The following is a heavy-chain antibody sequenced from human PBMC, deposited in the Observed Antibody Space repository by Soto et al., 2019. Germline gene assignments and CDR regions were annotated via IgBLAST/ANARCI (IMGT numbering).Heavy chain of an antibody. CDR2: IYYSGIT. CDR3: ARWDCYNLNYYFDY. Sequence: VQLQESGPGLVKPSQTLSLTCTVSGGSISSGGYYWSWIRQHPGKGLGWSGYIYYSGITYYNPSLKSRVTISVDTSKNHFYLKLSSVTAADTAVYYCARWDCYNLNYYFDYWGQGTLVTVSS. J-gene: IGHJ4*02. V-gene: IGHV4-31*03. D-gene: IGHD1-1*01. CDR1: GGSISSGGYY.